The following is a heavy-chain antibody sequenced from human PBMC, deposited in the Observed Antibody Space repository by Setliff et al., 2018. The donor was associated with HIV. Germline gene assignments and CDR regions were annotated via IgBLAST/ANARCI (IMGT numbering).Heavy chain of an antibody. CDR2: ISYDGNKK. CDR3: ARAPGRFVYNSYFFDY. J-gene: IGHJ4*02. Sequence: GGSLRLSCAASAFTFSNYNIHWVRQAPGKGLEWVAFISYDGNKKYYADSVKGRFTISRDNSKNTLYLQMSSLRVEDTALYYCARAPGRFVYNSYFFDYWGQGTLVTVSS. CDR1: AFTFSNYN. V-gene: IGHV3-30*04. D-gene: IGHD3-3*01.